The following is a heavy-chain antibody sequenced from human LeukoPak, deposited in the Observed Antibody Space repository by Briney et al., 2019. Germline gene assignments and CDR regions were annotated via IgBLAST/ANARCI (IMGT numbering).Heavy chain of an antibody. CDR1: GFTFDDYA. Sequence: GGSLRLSCAASGFTFDDYAMHWVRQAPGKGLEWVSGISWNSGSIGYADSVKGRFTISRDNAKNSLYLQMNSLRAEDMALYYCAKASDYYDSSGYYVGRNVLDCWGQGTLVTVSS. CDR3: AKASDYYDSSGYYVGRNVLDC. J-gene: IGHJ4*02. V-gene: IGHV3-9*03. D-gene: IGHD3-22*01. CDR2: ISWNSGSI.